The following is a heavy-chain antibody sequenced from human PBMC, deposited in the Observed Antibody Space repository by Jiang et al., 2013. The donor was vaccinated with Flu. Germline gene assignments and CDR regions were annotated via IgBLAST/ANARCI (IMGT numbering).Heavy chain of an antibody. V-gene: IGHV6-1*01. CDR1: GDSVSSNSAA. J-gene: IGHJ3*02. CDR2: TYYRSKWYN. Sequence: QTLSLTCAISGDSVSSNSAAWNWIRQSPSRGLEWLGRTYYRSKWYNDYAVSVKSRITINPDTSKNQFSLQLNSVTPEDTAVYYCAREGDSSGYYRPDAFDIWGQGTMVTVSS. CDR3: AREGDSSGYYRPDAFDI. D-gene: IGHD3-22*01.